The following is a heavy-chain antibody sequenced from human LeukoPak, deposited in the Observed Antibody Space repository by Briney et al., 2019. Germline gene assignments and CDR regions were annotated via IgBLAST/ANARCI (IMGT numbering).Heavy chain of an antibody. Sequence: GESLKISCKTSGYVFIRHWIGWVRQVPGKGLEWMGVIHPEDSYARYNPAFEGQVTLSVDESTTTAYLQLNSLKASDTAIYYCARLRGNTVTTLNYWGQGTLVTVSS. CDR3: ARLRGNTVTTLNY. V-gene: IGHV5-51*01. CDR2: IHPEDSYA. J-gene: IGHJ4*02. D-gene: IGHD4-17*01. CDR1: GYVFIRHW.